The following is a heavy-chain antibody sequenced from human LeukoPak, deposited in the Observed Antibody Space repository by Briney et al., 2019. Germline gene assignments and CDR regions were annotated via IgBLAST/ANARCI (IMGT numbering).Heavy chain of an antibody. D-gene: IGHD5-18*01. CDR3: AREGSGHNYGVSAR. J-gene: IGHJ4*02. CDR1: GGSISSGSYY. CDR2: IYTSGST. Sequence: SETLSLTCTVSGGSISSGSYYWSWIRQPAGKGLEWIGRIYTSGSTNYNPSLKSRVTISVDTSKNQFSLKLNSVTAADTAVYYCAREGSGHNYGVSARWGQGTLVTVSS. V-gene: IGHV4-61*02.